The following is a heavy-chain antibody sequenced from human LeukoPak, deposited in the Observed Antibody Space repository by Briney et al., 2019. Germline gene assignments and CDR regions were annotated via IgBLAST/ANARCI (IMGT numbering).Heavy chain of an antibody. Sequence: PSETLSLTCTVSGGSINSGGYYWTWIRQHPGKGLEWIGYIYYSGSTYYNPSLKSRLTISLDMSKNQFSLRLSSVTAVDTAVYYCARDRNSGSYLDYYYYIDVWGKGTTVTVSS. CDR3: ARDRNSGSYLDYYYYIDV. D-gene: IGHD1-26*01. V-gene: IGHV4-31*03. CDR1: GGSINSGGYY. J-gene: IGHJ6*03. CDR2: IYYSGST.